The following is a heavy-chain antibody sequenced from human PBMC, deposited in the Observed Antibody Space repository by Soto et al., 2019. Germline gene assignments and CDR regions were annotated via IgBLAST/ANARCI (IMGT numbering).Heavy chain of an antibody. CDR3: AKGRAARPLYYFDS. CDR1: GFTFSNYA. J-gene: IGHJ4*02. Sequence: AGGSLRLSCVASGFTFSNYAMSWVRQAPGRGLEWVSTVDGRGGETSYSDSVTGRFTISRDNSRDTLFLQMTSLTAEDTAVYFCAKGRAARPLYYFDSWGRGTLVTVSS. CDR2: VDGRGGET. D-gene: IGHD6-6*01. V-gene: IGHV3-23*01.